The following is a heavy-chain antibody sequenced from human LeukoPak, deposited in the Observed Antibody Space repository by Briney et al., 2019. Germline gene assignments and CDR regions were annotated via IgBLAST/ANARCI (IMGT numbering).Heavy chain of an antibody. CDR1: GYTFTSYG. D-gene: IGHD3-22*01. CDR3: ARDESLVVTTSGYFDY. CDR2: ISAYNGNT. Sequence: ASVKVSCKASGYTFTSYGISWVRQAPGQGLEWMGWISAYNGNTNYAQKLQGRVTMTTDTSMSTAYMELRSLRSDDTAVYYCARDESLVVTTSGYFDYWGQGTLVTVSS. J-gene: IGHJ4*02. V-gene: IGHV1-18*01.